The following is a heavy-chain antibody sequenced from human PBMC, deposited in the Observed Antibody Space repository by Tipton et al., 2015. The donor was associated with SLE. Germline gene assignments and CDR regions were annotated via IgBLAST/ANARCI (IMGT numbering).Heavy chain of an antibody. Sequence: SLRLSCVASGLSFNYAWMTWVRQSPGKGLEWVGHFRATTDGGTTDYAADVVGRFTISRDDSEDTLYLQMNNLKTEDTGVYYCAKDWGTGDVYYFQHWGQGTLVTVSS. CDR1: GLSFNYAW. CDR2: FRATTDGGTT. V-gene: IGHV3-15*01. CDR3: AKDWGTGDVYYFQH. D-gene: IGHD2-8*02. J-gene: IGHJ1*01.